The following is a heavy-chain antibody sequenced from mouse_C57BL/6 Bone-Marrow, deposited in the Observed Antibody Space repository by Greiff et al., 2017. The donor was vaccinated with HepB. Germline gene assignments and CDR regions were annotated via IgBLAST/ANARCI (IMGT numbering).Heavy chain of an antibody. CDR3: ARRAVVAKGDYAMDY. Sequence: VKLVESGAELVKPGASVKMSCKASGYTFTTYPIEWMKQNHGKSLEWIGNFHPYNDDTKYNEKFKGKATLTVEKSSSTVYLELSRLTSDDSAVYYCARRAVVAKGDYAMDYWGQGTSVTVSS. CDR1: GYTFTTYP. CDR2: FHPYNDDT. J-gene: IGHJ4*01. V-gene: IGHV1-47*01. D-gene: IGHD1-1*01.